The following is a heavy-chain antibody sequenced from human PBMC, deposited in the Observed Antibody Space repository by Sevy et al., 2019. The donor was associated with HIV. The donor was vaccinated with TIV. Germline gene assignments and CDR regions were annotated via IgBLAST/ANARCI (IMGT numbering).Heavy chain of an antibody. Sequence: GGSLRLSCVGSGFTFSSFEMNWVRQAPGKGPEWVAYIDIAGSTIYYAESVKGRFTISRDNAKNSLYLRMNGPTADDTAVYYCAREYRGSGSYYEDLWGQGTLVTVSS. CDR3: AREYRGSGSYYEDL. D-gene: IGHD3-10*01. V-gene: IGHV3-48*03. J-gene: IGHJ4*02. CDR2: IDIAGSTI. CDR1: GFTFSSFE.